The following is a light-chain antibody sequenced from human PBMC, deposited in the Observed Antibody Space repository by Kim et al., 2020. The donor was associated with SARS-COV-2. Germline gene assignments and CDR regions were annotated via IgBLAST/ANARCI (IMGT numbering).Light chain of an antibody. Sequence: EIVLTQSPATLSLSPGERATLSCGASQTISSGYLAWYQQKPGLAPRLLIYDASSRATGVPDRFSGSGSGTDFTLTISRLEPEDFAVYFCQQYGISLLTFGGGTKVDIK. CDR2: DAS. CDR1: QTISSGY. CDR3: QQYGISLLT. V-gene: IGKV3D-20*01. J-gene: IGKJ4*01.